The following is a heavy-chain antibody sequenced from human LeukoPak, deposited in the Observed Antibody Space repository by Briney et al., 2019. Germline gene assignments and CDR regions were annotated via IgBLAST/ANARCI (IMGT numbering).Heavy chain of an antibody. J-gene: IGHJ4*02. CDR1: GYSLTSYW. CDR2: IYPGDSDT. D-gene: IGHD5-18*01. Sequence: GESLKISCKGSGYSLTSYWIGWVRQLPGKGLEWMGIIYPGDSDTRYSPSFQGQVTISADKSISTAYLQWSSLKASDTAMYYCARLVDTAMAVFDYWGQGTLVTVSS. V-gene: IGHV5-51*01. CDR3: ARLVDTAMAVFDY.